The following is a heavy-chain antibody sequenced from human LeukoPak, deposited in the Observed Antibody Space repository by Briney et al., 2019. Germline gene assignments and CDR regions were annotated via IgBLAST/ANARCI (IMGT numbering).Heavy chain of an antibody. J-gene: IGHJ4*02. Sequence: GGSLRLSCAASGFTFSSYGMHWVRQAPGRGLEWVAIIWFDGSNRYYADSVKGRFPISRDNSKDTLYLQMNSLRAEDTAAYYCARNWGDHFDWLHDYWGQGTLVTVSS. CDR2: IWFDGSNR. CDR1: GFTFSSYG. D-gene: IGHD3-9*01. V-gene: IGHV3-33*01. CDR3: ARNWGDHFDWLHDY.